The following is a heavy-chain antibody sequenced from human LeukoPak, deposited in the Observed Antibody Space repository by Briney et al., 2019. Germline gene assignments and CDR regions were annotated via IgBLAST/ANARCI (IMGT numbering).Heavy chain of an antibody. CDR3: VRDSYYDSSVYSYDYCDH. V-gene: IGHV1-69*04. D-gene: IGHD3-22*01. CDR1: GGIFSSYT. J-gene: IGHJ4*02. Sequence: SVKVSCKASGGIFSSYTIRWVRQAPGQGLEWMGRIIPILGIANYAQKFQGRVTITADKSTSTAYMELSSLRSEDTAVYYCVRDSYYDSSVYSYDYCDHGGQGTLHSVPT. CDR2: IIPILGIA.